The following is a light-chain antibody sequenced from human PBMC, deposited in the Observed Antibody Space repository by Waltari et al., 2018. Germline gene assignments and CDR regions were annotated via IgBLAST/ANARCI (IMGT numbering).Light chain of an antibody. CDR2: RDT. Sequence: SYELTQPPSVSVSPGQTASITCSGEQLWDKYYCWYQQKPGQSPVLVIYRDTKRPSGIPERFSGSNSGNTATLTISGTQAMDEADYYCQVWDGTTGVFGTGTKVTVL. V-gene: IGLV3-1*01. CDR1: QLWDKY. CDR3: QVWDGTTGV. J-gene: IGLJ1*01.